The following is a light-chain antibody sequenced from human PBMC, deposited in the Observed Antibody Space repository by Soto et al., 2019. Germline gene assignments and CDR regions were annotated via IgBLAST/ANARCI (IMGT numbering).Light chain of an antibody. CDR2: LGS. V-gene: IGKV2-28*01. CDR1: QSLLHSNGYNS. J-gene: IGKJ5*01. CDR3: MQGLQTPST. Sequence: DIVMTQSPLSLPVTPGEPAPISCRSSQSLLHSNGYNSLDRYLQKPGQSPQLLIYLGSNRASGVADRFSGSGSGTDFTLKISRVEAEDVGVYYCMQGLQTPSTFGQGTRLEIK.